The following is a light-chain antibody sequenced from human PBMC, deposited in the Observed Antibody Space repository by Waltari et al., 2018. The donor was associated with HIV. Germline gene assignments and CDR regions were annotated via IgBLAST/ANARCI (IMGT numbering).Light chain of an antibody. V-gene: IGLV2-14*03. CDR1: GSDLGGFTS. CDR2: DVT. CDR3: SSYTISSTVV. J-gene: IGLJ2*01. Sequence: QSALPQPASVSGSPGPSVTISCTGTGSDLGGFTSVPWYQQQPGKAPKLLIYDVTDRPSGISDRFSGSKSGNTASLTISGLQAEDEADYYCSSYTISSTVVFGGGTKLTVL.